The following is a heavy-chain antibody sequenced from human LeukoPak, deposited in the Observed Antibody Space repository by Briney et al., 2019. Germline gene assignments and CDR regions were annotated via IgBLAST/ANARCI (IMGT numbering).Heavy chain of an antibody. CDR2: INPNSGGT. Sequence: ASVKVSCKASGYTFTGYYMHWVRQAPGQGLEWMGWINPNSGGTNYAQKFQGRVTMTRDTSISTAYMELRSLRSDDTAVYYCARVQGFLEWFDPWGQGTLVTVSS. D-gene: IGHD3-3*01. CDR3: ARVQGFLEWFDP. V-gene: IGHV1-2*02. J-gene: IGHJ5*02. CDR1: GYTFTGYY.